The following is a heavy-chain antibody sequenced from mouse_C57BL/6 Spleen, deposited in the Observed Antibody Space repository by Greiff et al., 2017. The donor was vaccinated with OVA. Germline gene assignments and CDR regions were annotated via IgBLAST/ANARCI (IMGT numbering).Heavy chain of an antibody. D-gene: IGHD3-2*02. CDR2: IYPGSGST. V-gene: IGHV1-55*01. Sequence: QVQLQQPGAELVKPGAPVQMSCQASGYTFNRSWITWVKQRPGQGLEWIGDIYPGSGSTNYNEKVKSESTLTVDTSSSSSYMQLSSLTSEDSAFYYCARWGSGYARDYWGQGTSVTVSS. CDR3: ARWGSGYARDY. CDR1: GYTFNRSW. J-gene: IGHJ4*01.